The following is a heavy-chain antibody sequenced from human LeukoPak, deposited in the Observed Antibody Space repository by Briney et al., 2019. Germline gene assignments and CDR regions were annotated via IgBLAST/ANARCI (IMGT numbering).Heavy chain of an antibody. V-gene: IGHV4-4*07. CDR1: GGSIINYY. CDR3: ARLKFYDSTGHSPGYYMDL. J-gene: IGHJ6*03. Sequence: PSETLSLTCTVSGGSIINYYWRWLRQSAGKGLEWLGRIYITGSTNYNPSLKSRLTMSVDTSKNQFSLNPRAVTAADTAVYYCARLKFYDSTGHSPGYYMDLWGKGIAVTVSS. D-gene: IGHD2-8*02. CDR2: IYITGST.